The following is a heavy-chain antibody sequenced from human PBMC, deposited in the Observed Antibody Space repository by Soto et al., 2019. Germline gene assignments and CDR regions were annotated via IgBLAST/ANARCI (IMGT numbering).Heavy chain of an antibody. CDR1: GGSISSYY. V-gene: IGHV4-59*01. Sequence: QVQLHESGPGLVKPSETLSLTCTVSGGSISSYYWSWMRQPPGKGLEWIGYIYYSGSTNYNPSLKSRVTISEDTSKNQFSLKLSSVTAADTAVYYCARVSGWLPDYWGQGTLVTVSS. D-gene: IGHD2-15*01. CDR2: IYYSGST. CDR3: ARVSGWLPDY. J-gene: IGHJ4*02.